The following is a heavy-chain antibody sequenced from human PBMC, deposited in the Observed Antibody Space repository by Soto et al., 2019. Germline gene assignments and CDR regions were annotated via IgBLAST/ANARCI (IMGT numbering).Heavy chain of an antibody. J-gene: IGHJ4*02. CDR2: VSGYNRNT. D-gene: IGHD1-26*01. CDR3: ARERRWEPLID. Sequence: QVQVVQSGVEVKMPGASVKLACKASGYTFTNYGLTWVRQVPGQGLEWIGWVSGYNRNTNYAQKFEDRVIMTTDTPTSTAFLGLRSLRPDDTGLYLCARERRWEPLIDGGQGTLNTVSP. CDR1: GYTFTNYG. V-gene: IGHV1-18*01.